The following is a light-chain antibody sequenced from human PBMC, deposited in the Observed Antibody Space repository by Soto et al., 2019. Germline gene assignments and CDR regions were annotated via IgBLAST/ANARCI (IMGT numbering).Light chain of an antibody. CDR1: KLGDKY. J-gene: IGLJ2*01. V-gene: IGLV3-1*01. CDR3: QAWDNSHVV. CDR2: QDN. Sequence: SYELTQPPSVSVSPGQTASITCSGDKLGDKYASWYQQKPGQSPVLVIYQDNKRPSGIPERFSGSNSGNTATLAISGTQAMDEADYYCQAWDNSHVVFGGGTKLTVL.